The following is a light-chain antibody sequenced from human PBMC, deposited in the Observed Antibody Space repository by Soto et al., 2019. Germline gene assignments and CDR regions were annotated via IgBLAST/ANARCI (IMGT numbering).Light chain of an antibody. CDR3: QQYHTLWT. V-gene: IGKV1-5*01. CDR1: QSISNW. CDR2: DAS. J-gene: IGKJ1*01. Sequence: DIQMTQSPSTLSASVGDRVTITCRGSQSISNWLAWYQHKPGKAPNLLIYDASSLESGVPSRISGSGSGTVFTLTISSLQPDDFATYYCQQYHTLWTFGQGTKVDI.